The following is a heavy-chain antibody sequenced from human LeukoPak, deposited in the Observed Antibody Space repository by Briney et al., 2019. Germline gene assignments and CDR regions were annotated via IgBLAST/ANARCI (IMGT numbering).Heavy chain of an antibody. J-gene: IGHJ5*02. Sequence: KTGGSLRLSCAASGFTFSSYAMSWVRQAPGKGLEWVSTISDSGGGTYYADSVKGRFTISRDNSKNTLYLQMNSLRAEDTAVYYCAREGRAYCSSTSCPIRGDWFDPWGQGTLVTVSS. D-gene: IGHD2-2*01. CDR2: ISDSGGGT. CDR3: AREGRAYCSSTSCPIRGDWFDP. CDR1: GFTFSSYA. V-gene: IGHV3-23*01.